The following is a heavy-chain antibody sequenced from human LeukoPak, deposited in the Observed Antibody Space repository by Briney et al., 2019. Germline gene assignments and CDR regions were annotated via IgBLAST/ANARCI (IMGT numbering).Heavy chain of an antibody. Sequence: SETLSLTCTVSGDSISNYYWSWIRQPPGKGLEWIGYVYYRGSTNYNPSLKSRLTITSDTSKNQFSLRLNSVTAADTAVYYCARGASGGSGSYYPSPFDHWGQGILVTVSS. CDR2: VYYRGST. J-gene: IGHJ4*02. CDR3: ARGASGGSGSYYPSPFDH. D-gene: IGHD3-10*01. CDR1: GDSISNYY. V-gene: IGHV4-59*01.